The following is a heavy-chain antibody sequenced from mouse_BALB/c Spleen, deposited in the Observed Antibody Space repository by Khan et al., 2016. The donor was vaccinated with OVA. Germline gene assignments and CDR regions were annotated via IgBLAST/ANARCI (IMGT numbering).Heavy chain of an antibody. CDR3: ARGGYGGFAY. V-gene: IGHV1-85*01. J-gene: IGHJ3*01. Sequence: QVQLKQSGAELVKPGASVELSCKASGYTFTSYDINWVRQRPEQGLEWIGWMFPGDGSTKYNENFKGKATLTTDKSSSTAYMQLSRLTSEDSGAYCCARGGYGGFAYWGQGTLVTVSA. D-gene: IGHD2-14*01. CDR1: GYTFTSYD. CDR2: MFPGDGST.